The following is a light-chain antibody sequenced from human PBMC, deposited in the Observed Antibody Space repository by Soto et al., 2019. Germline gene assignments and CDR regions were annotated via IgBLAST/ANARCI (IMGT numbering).Light chain of an antibody. CDR1: QGISSW. Sequence: DLQMTQSPSSVSASVGDRVSITCRASQGISSWLAWYQQKPGRAPKLLIYTGSSLQSGVPSRFSRTGSGTEFTLTISSLQPEDVATYYCQQANSFPLTFGGGTKVEIK. CDR2: TGS. V-gene: IGKV1-12*01. CDR3: QQANSFPLT. J-gene: IGKJ4*01.